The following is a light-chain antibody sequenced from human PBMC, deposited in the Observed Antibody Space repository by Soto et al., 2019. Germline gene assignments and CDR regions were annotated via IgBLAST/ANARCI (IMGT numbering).Light chain of an antibody. J-gene: IGLJ3*02. CDR1: SSNIGAGYD. Sequence: QSVLTQPPSVSGAPGQRVTISCTGSSSNIGAGYDVHWYQQLPGTAPKLLISGNSNRPSGVPDRFSGSKSGTSASLAITGLQAEDEADYYCQSYDRSLSGRVFGGGTKLTVL. V-gene: IGLV1-40*01. CDR2: GNS. CDR3: QSYDRSLSGRV.